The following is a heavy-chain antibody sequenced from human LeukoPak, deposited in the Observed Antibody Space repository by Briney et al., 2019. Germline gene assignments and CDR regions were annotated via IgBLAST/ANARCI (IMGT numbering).Heavy chain of an antibody. J-gene: IGHJ6*02. V-gene: IGHV4-59*08. CDR2: IRYTGST. D-gene: IGHD4-17*01. CDR1: GGSISGYY. CDR3: ARANGVPEYGMDV. Sequence: SETLSLTCTVSGGSISGYYWTWIRQSPGKRPEWLAYIRYTGSTNYNPSLKSRVTISVDTSKNQFSLELTSVTAADTAVYYCARANGVPEYGMDVWGQGTTVTVSS.